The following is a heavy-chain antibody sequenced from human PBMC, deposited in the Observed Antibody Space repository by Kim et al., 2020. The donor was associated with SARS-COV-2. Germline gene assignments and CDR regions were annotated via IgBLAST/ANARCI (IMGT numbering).Heavy chain of an antibody. CDR3: ARDPVDTGVERGVYYYYGMDV. Sequence: SETLSLTCTVSGGSISSSSFYWGWIRQSPGKGLEWIGSISYSGSTYYNPSLKSRITISVDTSKNQFSLKMRSVTAADTAVYYCARDPVDTGVERGVYYYYGMDVWGQGTPVTVSS. V-gene: IGHV4-39*07. CDR1: GGSISSSSFY. D-gene: IGHD5-18*01. J-gene: IGHJ6*02. CDR2: ISYSGST.